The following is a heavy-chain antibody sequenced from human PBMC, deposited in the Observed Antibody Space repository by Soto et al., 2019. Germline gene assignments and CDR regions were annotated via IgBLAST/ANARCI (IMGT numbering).Heavy chain of an antibody. Sequence: GGSLRLSCEASGFTFTNYAMHWVRQAPGKGLEYVSAISGNGVSTFYANSVKGRFTISRDNSKNTLYLQMGSLRAEDMAVYYCAARSCSSSTCFQFDYWGQGALVTVSS. CDR3: AARSCSSSTCFQFDY. J-gene: IGHJ4*02. V-gene: IGHV3-64*01. CDR2: ISGNGVST. CDR1: GFTFTNYA. D-gene: IGHD2-2*01.